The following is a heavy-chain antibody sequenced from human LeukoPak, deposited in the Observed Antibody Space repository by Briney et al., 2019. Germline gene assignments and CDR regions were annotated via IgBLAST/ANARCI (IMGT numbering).Heavy chain of an antibody. Sequence: PSETLSLTCTVSGYSISSGYYWGWIRQPPGKGLEWIGSIYHSGSTYYNPSLKSRVTISVDTSKNQFSLKLSSVTAADTAVYYCARAVADIVVVVAATGWFDPWGQGTLVTVSS. D-gene: IGHD2-15*01. V-gene: IGHV4-38-2*02. CDR2: IYHSGST. CDR3: ARAVADIVVVVAATGWFDP. CDR1: GYSISSGYY. J-gene: IGHJ5*02.